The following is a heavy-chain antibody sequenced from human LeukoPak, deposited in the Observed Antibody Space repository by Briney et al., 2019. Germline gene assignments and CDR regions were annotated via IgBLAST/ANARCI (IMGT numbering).Heavy chain of an antibody. CDR1: GYTFTGYY. CDR2: INPNSGGT. Sequence: GASVKVSCKASGYTFTGYYMHWVRQAPGQGLGWMGWINPNSGGTNYAQKFQGRVTMTRDTSISTAYMELSRLRSDDTAVYYCARPIYYYGSGSYAFDYWGQGTLVTVSS. D-gene: IGHD3-10*01. CDR3: ARPIYYYGSGSYAFDY. J-gene: IGHJ4*02. V-gene: IGHV1-2*02.